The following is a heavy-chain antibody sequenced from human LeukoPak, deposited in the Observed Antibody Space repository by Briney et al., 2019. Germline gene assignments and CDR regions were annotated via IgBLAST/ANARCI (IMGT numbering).Heavy chain of an antibody. Sequence: TSETLSLTCAVSGGSISGDNWWSWVRQAPGKGLEWIGYIYYSGSTNYNPSLKSRVTISVDTSKNQFSLKLSSVTAADTAVYYCARRPSRSRPIDYWGQGTLVTVSS. CDR3: ARRPSRSRPIDY. V-gene: IGHV4-4*02. CDR1: GGSISGDNW. J-gene: IGHJ4*02. D-gene: IGHD2-2*01. CDR2: IYYSGST.